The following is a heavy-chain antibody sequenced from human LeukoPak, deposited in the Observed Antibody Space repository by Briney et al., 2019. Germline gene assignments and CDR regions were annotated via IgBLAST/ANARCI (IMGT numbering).Heavy chain of an antibody. V-gene: IGHV4-61*02. CDR1: GRSISSGSYY. CDR2: INLSGNI. D-gene: IGHD2-2*01. CDR3: ARLLLPATMGAFDI. Sequence: SETLSLTCSVSGRSISSGSYYWSWIRQPGVKGLEWFGRINLSGNINYNPSLRSRVTMSVDTSKNQFSLKLTSMTAADTAVYYCARLLLPATMGAFDIWGQGTMVTVSS. J-gene: IGHJ3*02.